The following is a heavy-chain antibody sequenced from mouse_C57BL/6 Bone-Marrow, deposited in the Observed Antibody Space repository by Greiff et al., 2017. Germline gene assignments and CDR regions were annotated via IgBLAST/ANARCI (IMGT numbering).Heavy chain of an antibody. CDR3: ARGGYENAMDY. D-gene: IGHD3-1*01. V-gene: IGHV1-66*01. Sequence: VQLQQSGPELVKPGASVKISCKASGYSFTSYYIHWVKQRPGQGLEWIGWIYPGSGNTKYNEKFKGKATLTADTSSSTAYMQLSSLTSEDSAVYYCARGGYENAMDYWGQGTSVTVSS. CDR2: IYPGSGNT. CDR1: GYSFTSYY. J-gene: IGHJ4*01.